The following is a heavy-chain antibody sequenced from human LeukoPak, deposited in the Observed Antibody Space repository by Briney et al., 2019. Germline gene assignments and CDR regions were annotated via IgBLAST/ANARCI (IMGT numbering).Heavy chain of an antibody. J-gene: IGHJ5*02. CDR2: IYYSGST. V-gene: IGHV4-31*03. Sequence: SETLSLTCTVSGGSISSGGYYWGWIRQHPGKGLEWIGYIYYSGSTYYNPSLKSRVTISVDTSKNQFSLKLSSVTAADTAVYYCARSIVVVPAATDWFDPWGQGTLVTVSS. CDR1: GGSISSGGYY. D-gene: IGHD2-2*01. CDR3: ARSIVVVPAATDWFDP.